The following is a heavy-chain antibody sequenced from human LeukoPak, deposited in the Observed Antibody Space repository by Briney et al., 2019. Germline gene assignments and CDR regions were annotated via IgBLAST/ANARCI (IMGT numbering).Heavy chain of an antibody. CDR2: ISSSSSYI. D-gene: IGHD5-18*01. CDR3: ARVRGYSYIGAFDY. CDR1: GFTFSSYS. J-gene: IGHJ4*02. Sequence: PGGSLRLSCVASGFTFSSYSMNWVRQAPGKGLEWVSSISSSSSYIYYADSVKGRFTISRDNAKNSLYLQMNSLRAEDTAVYYCARVRGYSYIGAFDYWGQGTLVTVSS. V-gene: IGHV3-21*01.